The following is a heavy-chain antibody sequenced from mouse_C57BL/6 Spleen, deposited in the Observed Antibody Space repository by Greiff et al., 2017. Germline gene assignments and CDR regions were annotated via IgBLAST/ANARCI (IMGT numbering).Heavy chain of an antibody. CDR2: IWSGGST. V-gene: IGHV2-2*01. Sequence: VKLMESGPGLVQPSQSLSITCTVSGFSLTSYGVHWVRQSPGKGLEWLGVIWSGGSTDYNAAFISRLSISKDNSKSQVFFKMNSLQADDTAIYYCARDLDSSGWDYAMDYWGQGTSVTVSS. CDR1: GFSLTSYG. J-gene: IGHJ4*01. CDR3: ARDLDSSGWDYAMDY. D-gene: IGHD3-2*02.